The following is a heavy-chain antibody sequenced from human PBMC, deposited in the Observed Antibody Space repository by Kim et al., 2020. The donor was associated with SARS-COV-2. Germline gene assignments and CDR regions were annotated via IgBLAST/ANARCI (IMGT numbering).Heavy chain of an antibody. D-gene: IGHD3-10*01. J-gene: IGHJ4*02. CDR3: ARPHAGADAFDY. CDR2: IWYDGSKT. Sequence: GGSLRLSCEASGFTISSYGMHWVRQAQGKGLEWVAAIWYDGSKTYYVDSVKGRFTISRDNSKNTLYLQMNSLRDEDTAVYYCARPHAGADAFDYWGQGTLVTGSS. CDR1: GFTISSYG. V-gene: IGHV3-33*01.